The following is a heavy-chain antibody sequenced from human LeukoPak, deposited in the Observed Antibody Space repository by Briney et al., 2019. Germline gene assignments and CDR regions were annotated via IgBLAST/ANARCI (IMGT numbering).Heavy chain of an antibody. D-gene: IGHD3-22*01. Sequence: SETLSLTCTVSGGSISSYYWSWIRQPPGKGLEWIGYIYYSGSTNYNPSLTSRVTISVDTSKNQFSLKLSSVTAADTAVYYCARERPNYYDSSGYYSKNYYYYMDVWGKGTTVTVSS. CDR2: IYYSGST. CDR3: ARERPNYYDSSGYYSKNYYYYMDV. V-gene: IGHV4-59*01. CDR1: GGSISSYY. J-gene: IGHJ6*03.